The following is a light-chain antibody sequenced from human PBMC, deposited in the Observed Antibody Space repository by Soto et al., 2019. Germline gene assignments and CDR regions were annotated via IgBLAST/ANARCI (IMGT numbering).Light chain of an antibody. CDR3: QQYGNSPVT. J-gene: IGKJ4*01. V-gene: IGKV3-20*01. CDR2: HAS. Sequence: EIVLTQSPGTLSLSPGERATLTCRASQSVSNRFLAWYQQKPGQAPRLLIYHASTRATGIPDRFSGSGSGTDFTLTVTRLEPADFAVYCCQQYGNSPVTFGGGTKIEIK. CDR1: QSVSNRF.